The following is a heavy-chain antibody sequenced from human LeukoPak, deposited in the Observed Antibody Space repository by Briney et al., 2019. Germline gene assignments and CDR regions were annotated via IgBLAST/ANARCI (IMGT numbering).Heavy chain of an antibody. Sequence: ASVKVSCKASGYIFTNYGISWVRQAPGQGLEWMGWISGYSGITNYAQSLQGRVTMTTDTSSSTAYMELRSLRSDDTAVYYCARDAEYRSGWFDYWGQGTLVTVSS. CDR3: ARDAEYRSGWFDY. D-gene: IGHD6-19*01. J-gene: IGHJ4*02. CDR2: ISGYSGIT. CDR1: GYIFTNYG. V-gene: IGHV1-18*01.